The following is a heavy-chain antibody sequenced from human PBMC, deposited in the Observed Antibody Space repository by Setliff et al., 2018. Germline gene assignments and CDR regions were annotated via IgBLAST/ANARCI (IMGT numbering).Heavy chain of an antibody. J-gene: IGHJ4*02. D-gene: IGHD2-21*02. Sequence: SETLSLTCTVSGGSISSGDYYWSWIRQPPGKGLEWIGEINHTGSINYNPSLKSRLTISRDTSKNQVSLKLNSVTATDTAVYYCARDLGHGGDSDYWGQGILVTVSS. CDR2: INHTGSI. V-gene: IGHV4-39*07. CDR3: ARDLGHGGDSDY. CDR1: GGSISSGDYY.